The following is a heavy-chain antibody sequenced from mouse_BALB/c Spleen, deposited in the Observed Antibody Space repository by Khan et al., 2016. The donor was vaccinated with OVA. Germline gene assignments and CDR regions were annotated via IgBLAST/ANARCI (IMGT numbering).Heavy chain of an antibody. Sequence: VQLQQSGTVLARPGASVKMSCKASGYTFTNYWMHRVKQRPGQGLEWIGTIFPGNSDTNYNQKFTGKAKLTAVTSTSTAYMGLSSLTNEDSAVYYCARNGFGNYEIWDYWGQGTTLTVSS. CDR3: ARNGFGNYEIWDY. J-gene: IGHJ2*01. CDR1: GYTFTNYW. CDR2: IFPGNSDT. V-gene: IGHV1-5*01. D-gene: IGHD2-1*01.